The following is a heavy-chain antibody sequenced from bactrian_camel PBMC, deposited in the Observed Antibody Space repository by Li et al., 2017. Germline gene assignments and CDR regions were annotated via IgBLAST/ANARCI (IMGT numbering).Heavy chain of an antibody. CDR3: ATGPPPGTADYFGCNY. CDR1: GYIFSSCG. CDR2: ISSDGTT. J-gene: IGHJ4*01. Sequence: HVQLVESGGGSVQAGGSLRLSCAASGYIFSSCGMGWYRQAPGKERELVSTISSDGTTSYADSVKGRFTISQGDAKETLYLQMNSLKSDDTGVYYCATGPPPGTADYFGCNYWGRGTQVTVS. D-gene: IGHD4*01. V-gene: IGHV3S53*01.